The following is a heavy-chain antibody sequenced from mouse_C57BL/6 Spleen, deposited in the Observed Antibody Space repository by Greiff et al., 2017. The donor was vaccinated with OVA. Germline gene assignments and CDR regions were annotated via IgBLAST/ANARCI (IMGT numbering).Heavy chain of an antibody. CDR2: IDPEDGET. J-gene: IGHJ2*01. CDR3: AREDSSGSGDY. Sequence: VQLKESGAELVRPGASVKLSCTASGFNIKDDYMHWVKQRPEQGLEWIGRIDPEDGETKYAPKFQGKATITADTSSNTAYLQLSSLTSEDTAVYYCAREDSSGSGDYWGQGTTLTVSS. CDR1: GFNIKDDY. D-gene: IGHD3-2*02. V-gene: IGHV14-2*01.